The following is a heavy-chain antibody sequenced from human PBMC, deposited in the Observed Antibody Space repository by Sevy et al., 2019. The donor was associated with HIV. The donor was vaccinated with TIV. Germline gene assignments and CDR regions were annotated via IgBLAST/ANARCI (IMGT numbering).Heavy chain of an antibody. CDR2: IYYSGST. Sequence: SETLSLTCTVSGGSISSSSYYWGWIRQPPGKGLEWIGSIYYSGSTYYNPSLKSRVTISVDTSKNQFSLKLSSVTAADTAVYYCARAYGSSWLYSYGMDVWGQGTTVTVSS. D-gene: IGHD6-13*01. CDR1: GGSISSSSYY. CDR3: ARAYGSSWLYSYGMDV. V-gene: IGHV4-39*01. J-gene: IGHJ6*02.